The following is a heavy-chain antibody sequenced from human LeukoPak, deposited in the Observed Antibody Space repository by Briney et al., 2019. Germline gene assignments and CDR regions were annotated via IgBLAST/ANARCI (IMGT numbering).Heavy chain of an antibody. V-gene: IGHV3-21*01. CDR1: GFTFSSYE. J-gene: IGHJ5*02. CDR3: ARGAPYGSETNWFDP. D-gene: IGHD3-10*01. CDR2: ITSSSSYI. Sequence: PGGSLRLSCAASGFTFSSYEMNWVRQAPGKGLEWVSSITSSSSYIYYADSVKGRFTISRDNSKNTLYLQMNSLRAEDTAVYYCARGAPYGSETNWFDPWGQGTLVTVSS.